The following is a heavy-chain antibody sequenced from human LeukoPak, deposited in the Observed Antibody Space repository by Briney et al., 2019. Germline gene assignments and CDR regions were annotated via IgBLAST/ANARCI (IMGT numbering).Heavy chain of an antibody. CDR3: AKDHSPTY. D-gene: IGHD1-1*01. V-gene: IGHV3-23*01. CDR1: GFTFSSYG. Sequence: GGSLRLSCAASGFTFSSYGMHWVRQAPGKGLEWVSGISGSGGSTYYADSVKGRFTISRDNSKNTLYMQMNSLRVEDTAVYYCAKDHSPTYWGQGTLVTVSS. J-gene: IGHJ4*02. CDR2: ISGSGGST.